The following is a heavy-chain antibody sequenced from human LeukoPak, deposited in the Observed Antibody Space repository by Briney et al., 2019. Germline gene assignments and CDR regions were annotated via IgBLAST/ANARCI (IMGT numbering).Heavy chain of an antibody. V-gene: IGHV3-64*01. CDR1: GFNFSDYA. D-gene: IGHD6-19*01. J-gene: IGHJ2*01. CDR2: SSNWCSI. CDR3: ARDTCGCGSGWHLYWYFDL. Sequence: GSLRLSCAASGFNFSDYAMHWVRQAPGKELEYVSASSNWCSIHYANSVKGRFTMSRDNFKNTLYLQMDSLKAEDMGVYYCARDTCGCGSGWHLYWYFDLWGRGTLVTVSS.